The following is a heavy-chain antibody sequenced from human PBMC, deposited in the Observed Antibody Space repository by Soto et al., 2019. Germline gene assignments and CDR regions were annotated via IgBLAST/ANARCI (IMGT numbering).Heavy chain of an antibody. Sequence: QVQLVPSGAEVKKPGSSVKVACNASGGTFSTHAISWVRQSPGQGLEWLGGIIPTLGTPNYAKKCLGRVTITADAYTSTAYMELRRLTSEDTCVYYCERAALRSGYYGYYSGMQVWAQGTAVNV. J-gene: IGHJ6*02. D-gene: IGHD3-3*01. CDR3: ERAALRSGYYGYYSGMQV. CDR1: GGTFSTHA. CDR2: IIPTLGTP. V-gene: IGHV1-69*01.